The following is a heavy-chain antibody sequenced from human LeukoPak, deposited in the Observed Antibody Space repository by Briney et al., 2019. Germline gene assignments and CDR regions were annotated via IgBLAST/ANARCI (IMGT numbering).Heavy chain of an antibody. Sequence: PGRSLRLSCAASGFTFSSYAMHWVRQAPGKGLEWVAVISYDGSNKYYADSVKGRFTISRDNSKNTLYLQMNSLRAEDMAVYYCASSASGSDWFDPWGQGTLVTVSS. CDR2: ISYDGSNK. CDR1: GFTFSSYA. J-gene: IGHJ5*02. D-gene: IGHD3-10*01. V-gene: IGHV3-30*04. CDR3: ASSASGSDWFDP.